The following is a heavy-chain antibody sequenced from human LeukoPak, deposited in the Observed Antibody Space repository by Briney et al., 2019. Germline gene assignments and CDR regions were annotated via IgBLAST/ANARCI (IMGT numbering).Heavy chain of an antibody. CDR3: ARLPGPDEPTYYYDSSGYYSGAFDI. Sequence: GGSLRLSCAASGFTFSSYAMNWVRQAPGKGLEWVSSISSSSSYIYHADPVKGRFTISRDNAKNSLYLQMNSLRAEDTAVYYCARLPGPDEPTYYYDSSGYYSGAFDIWGQGTMVTVSS. V-gene: IGHV3-21*01. D-gene: IGHD3-22*01. CDR2: ISSSSSYI. CDR1: GFTFSSYA. J-gene: IGHJ3*02.